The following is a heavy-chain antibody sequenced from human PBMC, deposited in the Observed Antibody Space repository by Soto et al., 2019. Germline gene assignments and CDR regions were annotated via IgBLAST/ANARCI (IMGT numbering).Heavy chain of an antibody. V-gene: IGHV1-69*01. D-gene: IGHD6-13*01. Sequence: QVLLVQSSAEVKKPGSSVKVSCKASGGTFTSTAFSWVRQAPGQGLEWMGGIIPVLGTANYAQKFQARLTVTADPSTTTVHMELSSLRSDDTAVYYCASSAGLDHLLNYSGLNVWGQGTTVTVSS. CDR1: GGTFTSTA. CDR3: ASSAGLDHLLNYSGLNV. J-gene: IGHJ6*02. CDR2: IIPVLGTA.